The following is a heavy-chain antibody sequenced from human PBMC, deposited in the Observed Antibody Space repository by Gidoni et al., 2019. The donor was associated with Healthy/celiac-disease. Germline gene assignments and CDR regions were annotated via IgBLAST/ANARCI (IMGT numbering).Heavy chain of an antibody. CDR2: INHSGST. CDR1: GGSFSGYY. Sequence: QVQLQLWRAALLKPSETLSLTLAVYGGSFSGYYWSWIRHPPGKGLEWIGEINHSGSTNYNPSLKSRVTISVETYKNQFSLKLSSVTAADTAVYYCARMVRGVIIPENDYWGQGTLVTVSS. V-gene: IGHV4-34*01. J-gene: IGHJ4*02. CDR3: ARMVRGVIIPENDY. D-gene: IGHD3-10*01.